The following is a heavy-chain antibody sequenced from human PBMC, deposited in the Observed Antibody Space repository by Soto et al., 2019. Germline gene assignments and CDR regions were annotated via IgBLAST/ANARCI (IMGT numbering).Heavy chain of an antibody. CDR1: GFTVSSNY. Sequence: GGSLRLSCAASGFTVSSNYMSWVRQAPGKGLEWVSVIYSDGSTIYAESVKGRFTISRHNSKNTLYLQMNSLRAEDTAVYYCARDWGAGPGVVWYFDLWGRGTLVTVSS. V-gene: IGHV3-53*04. CDR2: IYSDGST. CDR3: ARDWGAGPGVVWYFDL. J-gene: IGHJ2*01. D-gene: IGHD3-16*01.